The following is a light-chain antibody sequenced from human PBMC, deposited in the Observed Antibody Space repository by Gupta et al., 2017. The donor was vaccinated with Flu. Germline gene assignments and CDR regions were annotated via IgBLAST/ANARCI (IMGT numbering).Light chain of an antibody. Sequence: SALTQPRPVPGYPGQSVTISCTGSSSDVGANDFVTWYQQHPGKVPKLLIYDVRHRPSGVPDRFSGSKSGNTAALTISGLQAEDEADYYCCSYGGTNWVFGGGTKLTVL. CDR1: SSDVGANDF. CDR3: CSYGGTNWV. CDR2: DVR. J-gene: IGLJ3*02. V-gene: IGLV2-11*01.